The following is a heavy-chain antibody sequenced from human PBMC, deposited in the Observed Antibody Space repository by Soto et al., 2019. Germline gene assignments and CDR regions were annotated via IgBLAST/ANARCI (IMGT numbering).Heavy chain of an antibody. J-gene: IGHJ6*02. Sequence: SQTLSLTCAISGDSVSSNSAAWNWIRQSPSRGLKWLGRTYYRSKWYNDYAVSVESRITINPDTSKNQFSLQLNSVTPEDTAVYYCARDPRGYSGYGLYYYYYYGMDVWGQGTTVTVSS. V-gene: IGHV6-1*01. CDR2: TYYRSKWYN. CDR1: GDSVSSNSAA. CDR3: ARDPRGYSGYGLYYYYYYGMDV. D-gene: IGHD5-12*01.